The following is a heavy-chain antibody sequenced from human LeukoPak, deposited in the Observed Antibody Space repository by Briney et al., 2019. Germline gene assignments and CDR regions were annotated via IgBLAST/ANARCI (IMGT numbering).Heavy chain of an antibody. V-gene: IGHV3-9*01. Sequence: GGSLRLSCAASGFTFDDYAMHWVRQAPGKGLEWVSGISWNSGSIGYADSVKGRFTISRDNAKNSLYLQMNSLRAEDTALCYCAKDKGIGYSSSSFFDYWGQGTLVTVSS. CDR3: AKDKGIGYSSSSFFDY. J-gene: IGHJ4*02. CDR1: GFTFDDYA. D-gene: IGHD6-6*01. CDR2: ISWNSGSI.